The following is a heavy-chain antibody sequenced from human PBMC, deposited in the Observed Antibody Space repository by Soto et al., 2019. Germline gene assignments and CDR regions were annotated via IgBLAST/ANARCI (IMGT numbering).Heavy chain of an antibody. CDR1: GFTFDDYA. J-gene: IGHJ4*02. CDR2: ISWNSGSI. CDR3: AKDLIFDY. Sequence: EVQLVESGGGLVQPGRSLRLSCAASGFTFDDYAMHWVRQAPGKGLEWVSGISWNSGSIGYADSVKGRFTISRDNAKNSLYLQMNSLRAEDTALYYCAKDLIFDYWGQGTLVTVSS. V-gene: IGHV3-9*01.